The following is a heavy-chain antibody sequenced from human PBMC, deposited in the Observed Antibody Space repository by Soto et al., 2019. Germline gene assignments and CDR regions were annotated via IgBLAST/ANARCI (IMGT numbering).Heavy chain of an antibody. Sequence: PGGSLRLSCAASGFTFRNYWMHWVRQAPGKGLVWVSRVNSNGDSTYYADSAKGRFTISRDNSKNTLYLQMNSLRAEDTAVYYCAKHLSGLGAFDIWGQGTMVTVSS. D-gene: IGHD5-12*01. J-gene: IGHJ3*02. CDR1: GFTFRNYW. CDR3: AKHLSGLGAFDI. V-gene: IGHV3-74*01. CDR2: VNSNGDST.